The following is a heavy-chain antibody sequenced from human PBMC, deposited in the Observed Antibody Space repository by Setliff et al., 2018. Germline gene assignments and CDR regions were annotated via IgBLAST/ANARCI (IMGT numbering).Heavy chain of an antibody. D-gene: IGHD2-21*01. CDR3: AKDRLFPRY. CDR1: GFTFSTYA. CDR2: ITDSGSKI. Sequence: GGSLRLSCAASGFTFSTYALSWVRQAPGKGLEWVSTITDSGSKILYVDSVKGRLTISRDNSKNSLYLQMDSLRPEDTAVYYCAKDRLFPRYWGLGTLVTVSS. V-gene: IGHV3-23*01. J-gene: IGHJ4*02.